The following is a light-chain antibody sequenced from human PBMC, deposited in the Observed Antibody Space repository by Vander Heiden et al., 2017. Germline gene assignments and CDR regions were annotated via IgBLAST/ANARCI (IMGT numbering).Light chain of an antibody. CDR3: QQSYSTPFS. Sequence: DIQMTQSPSSLSASVGDRVTITCRASQSISSYLNWYQQKPGKAPKLLIYAASSLQSGVPSRFSGSGSGTDFTLTISSLQPEDFATYYCQQSYSTPFSFGHGINANIK. J-gene: IGKJ3*01. CDR1: QSISSY. V-gene: IGKV1-39*01. CDR2: AAS.